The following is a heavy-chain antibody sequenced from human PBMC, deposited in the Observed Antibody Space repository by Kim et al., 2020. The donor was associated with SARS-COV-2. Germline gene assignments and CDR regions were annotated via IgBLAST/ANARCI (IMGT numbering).Heavy chain of an antibody. CDR2: INSDGSST. J-gene: IGHJ4*02. Sequence: GGSLRLSCAASGFTFSSYWMHWVRQAPGKGLVWVSRINSDGSSTCYADSVKVRFTISRDNAKNTLYLQMNSLRVEDTAVYYCARVLALVDCSGGSCYIDYWGQATLVTVSS. V-gene: IGHV3-74*01. D-gene: IGHD2-15*01. CDR1: GFTFSSYW. CDR3: ARVLALVDCSGGSCYIDY.